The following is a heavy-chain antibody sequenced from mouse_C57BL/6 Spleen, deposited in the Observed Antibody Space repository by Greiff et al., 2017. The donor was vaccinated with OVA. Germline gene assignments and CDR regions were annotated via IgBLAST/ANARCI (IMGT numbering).Heavy chain of an antibody. CDR3: ARDYDGYYVPAY. J-gene: IGHJ3*01. Sequence: EVKLVESGGGLVKPGGSLKLSCAASGFTFSDYGMHWVRQAPEKGLEWVAYISSGSSTIYYADTVKGRFTISRDNAKNTLFLQMTSLRSEDTAMYYCARDYDGYYVPAYWGQGTLVTVSA. V-gene: IGHV5-17*01. CDR1: GFTFSDYG. CDR2: ISSGSSTI. D-gene: IGHD2-3*01.